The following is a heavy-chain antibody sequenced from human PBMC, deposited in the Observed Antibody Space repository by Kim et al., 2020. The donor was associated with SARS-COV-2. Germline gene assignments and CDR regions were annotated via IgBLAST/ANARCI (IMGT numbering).Heavy chain of an antibody. V-gene: IGHV4-39*01. D-gene: IGHD3-10*01. CDR3: ARPFGSGSYYIGAFDI. Sequence: LTSRVTISVDTSKNQFSLKLSSVTAADTAVYYCARPFGSGSYYIGAFDIWGQGTMVTVSS. J-gene: IGHJ3*02.